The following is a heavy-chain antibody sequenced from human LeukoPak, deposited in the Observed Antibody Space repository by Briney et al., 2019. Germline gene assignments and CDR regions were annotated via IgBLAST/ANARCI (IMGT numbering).Heavy chain of an antibody. Sequence: ASVTVSCKASGYTFTTYDSIWVRQATGQGLGWMGWKNPNSGNTGYAQKFQGRVTMTRDTSISTAYMELSSLRSEDTAVYFCARETTIPPYYFNYWGLGTPVIVSS. J-gene: IGHJ4*02. CDR3: ARETTIPPYYFNY. D-gene: IGHD3-9*01. V-gene: IGHV1-8*01. CDR2: KNPNSGNT. CDR1: GYTFTTYD.